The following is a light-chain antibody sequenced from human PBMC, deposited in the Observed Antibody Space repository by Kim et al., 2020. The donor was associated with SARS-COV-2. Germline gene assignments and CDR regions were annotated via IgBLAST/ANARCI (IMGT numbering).Light chain of an antibody. CDR2: GAS. V-gene: IGKV1D-16*02. CDR3: QQYSTYPRT. J-gene: IGKJ1*01. Sequence: ASVGDTGTITWRGRQGISTSVAWYQQKPEKAPKSLLYGASSLQSGVPSRFSGSGSGTDFNLTISSLQPEDFATYYCQQYSTYPRTFGQGTKVDIK. CDR1: QGISTS.